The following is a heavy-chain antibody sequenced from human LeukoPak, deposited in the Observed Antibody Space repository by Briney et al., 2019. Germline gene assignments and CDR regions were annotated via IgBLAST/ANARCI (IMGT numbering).Heavy chain of an antibody. J-gene: IGHJ4*02. Sequence: GASVKVSCKASGYTFTSYGISWVRQAPGQGLEWMGWISAYNGNTNYAQKLQGRVTMTTDTSTSTAYMELRSLRSDDTAVYYCARGRHYDSSGYYQLLWYWGQGTLVTVSS. CDR1: GYTFTSYG. CDR3: ARGRHYDSSGYYQLLWY. D-gene: IGHD3-22*01. V-gene: IGHV1-18*01. CDR2: ISAYNGNT.